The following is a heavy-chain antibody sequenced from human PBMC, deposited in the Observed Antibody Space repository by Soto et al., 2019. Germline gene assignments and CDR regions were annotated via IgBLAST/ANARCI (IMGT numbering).Heavy chain of an antibody. J-gene: IGHJ3*02. CDR1: GFTFSSYW. Sequence: GGSLRLSCAASGFTFSSYWMYWVRQAPGKGLVWVSRINSDGSSTSYADSVKGRFTISRDNAKNTLYLQMNSLRAEDTAVYYCALVSCSGGSCYPHHAFDIWGQGTMVTVSS. V-gene: IGHV3-74*01. D-gene: IGHD2-15*01. CDR3: ALVSCSGGSCYPHHAFDI. CDR2: INSDGSST.